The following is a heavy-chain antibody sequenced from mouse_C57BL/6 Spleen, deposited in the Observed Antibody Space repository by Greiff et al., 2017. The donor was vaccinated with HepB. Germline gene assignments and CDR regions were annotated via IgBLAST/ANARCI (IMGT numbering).Heavy chain of an antibody. V-gene: IGHV5-17*01. D-gene: IGHD2-4*01. CDR1: GFTFSDYG. CDR3: ARPWDYDCFAY. J-gene: IGHJ3*01. CDR2: ISSGSSTN. Sequence: EVQLVESGGGLVKPGGSLKLSCAASGFTFSDYGMHWVRQAPEKGLEWVAYISSGSSTNYYEDTVKGRITISRDNAKNTLFLQMTSLRSEDTAMYYCARPWDYDCFAYWGQGTLVTVSA.